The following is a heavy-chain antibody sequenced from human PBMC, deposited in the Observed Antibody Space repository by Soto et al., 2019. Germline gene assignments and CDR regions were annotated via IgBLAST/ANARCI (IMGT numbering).Heavy chain of an antibody. Sequence: GGSLRLSCAASGFTFSSYWMSWVRQAPGKGLEWVANIKQDGSEKYYVDSVKGRFTISRDNAKNSLYLQMNSLRAEDTAVYYCARDIRPRYCSGGSCYRYNWLDPWGQGTLVTVSS. J-gene: IGHJ5*02. CDR2: IKQDGSEK. CDR3: ARDIRPRYCSGGSCYRYNWLDP. V-gene: IGHV3-7*01. CDR1: GFTFSSYW. D-gene: IGHD2-15*01.